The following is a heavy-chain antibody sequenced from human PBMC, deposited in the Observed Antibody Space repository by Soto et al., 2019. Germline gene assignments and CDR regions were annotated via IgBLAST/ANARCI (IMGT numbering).Heavy chain of an antibody. CDR2: ITSGGDT. CDR1: GFTFSNYA. V-gene: IGHV3-23*01. J-gene: IGHJ4*02. D-gene: IGHD6-19*01. Sequence: EVQLLESGGGLVQPGGSLRLFCAASGFTFSNYAMTGVRQAPGKGLEWVSTITSGGDTYFGDTVKGRFTISRDISKSTLYLQMDSLRAEDTAVYYCAKTDKFNSQSSGWANRFDSWGQGTLVTVSS. CDR3: AKTDKFNSQSSGWANRFDS.